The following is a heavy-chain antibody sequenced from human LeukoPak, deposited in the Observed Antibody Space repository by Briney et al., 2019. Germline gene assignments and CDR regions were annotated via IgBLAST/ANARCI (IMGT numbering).Heavy chain of an antibody. CDR3: ARHGWFGGFTPPDY. CDR1: GGSISSYY. J-gene: IGHJ4*02. V-gene: IGHV4-59*08. Sequence: SETLSLTCTVSGGSISSYYWNWIRQPPGKGLEWIGYIYYSGSTNYNPSLTSRVTMSVDTSRNQFSLKLSSVTAADTAVYSGARHGWFGGFTPPDYGGQGTLVTVSS. D-gene: IGHD3-10*01. CDR2: IYYSGST.